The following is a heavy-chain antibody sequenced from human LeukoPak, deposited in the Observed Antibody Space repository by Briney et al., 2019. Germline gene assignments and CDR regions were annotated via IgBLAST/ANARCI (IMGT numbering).Heavy chain of an antibody. V-gene: IGHV1-2*02. J-gene: IGHJ6*02. D-gene: IGHD3-22*01. CDR1: GYTFTGYY. CDR2: INPNSGGT. CDR3: ARGVYYDRSGYYNMDV. Sequence: ASVKVSCKASGYTFTGYYMHWVRQAPGQGLEWMGWINPNSGGTNYAQKFQGRVTMTRDTSISTAYMELRSLRSDDTAVYYCARGVYYDRSGYYNMDVWGQGTTVTVSS.